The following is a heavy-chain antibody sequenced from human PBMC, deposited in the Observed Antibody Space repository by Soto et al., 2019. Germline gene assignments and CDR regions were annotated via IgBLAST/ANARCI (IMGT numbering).Heavy chain of an antibody. CDR3: TRQFFGVVIIPTSYFDY. J-gene: IGHJ4*02. V-gene: IGHV3-49*03. CDR2: IRSKAYGGTT. D-gene: IGHD3-3*01. Sequence: GGSLRLSCTASGFTFGDYAMSWFRQAPGKGLEWVGFIRSKAYGGTTEYAASVKGRFTISRDDSKSIAYLQMNSLKTEDTAVYYCTRQFFGVVIIPTSYFDYWGQGTLVTVSS. CDR1: GFTFGDYA.